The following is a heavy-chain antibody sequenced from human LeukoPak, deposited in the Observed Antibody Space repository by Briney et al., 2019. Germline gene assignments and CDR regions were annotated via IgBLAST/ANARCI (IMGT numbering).Heavy chain of an antibody. CDR2: IYSGGST. V-gene: IGHV3-53*01. D-gene: IGHD6-13*01. J-gene: IGHJ4*02. CDR3: AAYSSSW. CDR1: GFSVSSNY. Sequence: GGSLRVSCAASGFSVSSNYMSWVRQAPGKGLEWVSVIYSGGSTYYADSVKGRFTISRDNSKNTLYLQMNSLRAEDTAVYYCAAYSSSWRGQGTLVTVSS.